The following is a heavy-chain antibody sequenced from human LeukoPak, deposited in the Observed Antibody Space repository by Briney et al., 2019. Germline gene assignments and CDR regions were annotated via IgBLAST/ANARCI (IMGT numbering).Heavy chain of an antibody. V-gene: IGHV1-2*02. Sequence: ASVKVSCKVSGYTLTELSMHWVRQAPGQGLEWMGWINPNSGGTNYAQKFQGRVTMTRDTSISTAYMELSRLRSDDTAVYYCARDKRYYYGSGSPGGYYYMDVWGKGTTVTVSS. CDR1: GYTLTELS. J-gene: IGHJ6*03. CDR2: INPNSGGT. CDR3: ARDKRYYYGSGSPGGYYYMDV. D-gene: IGHD3-10*01.